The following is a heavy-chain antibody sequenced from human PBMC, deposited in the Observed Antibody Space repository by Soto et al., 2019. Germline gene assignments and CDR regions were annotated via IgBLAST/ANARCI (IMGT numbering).Heavy chain of an antibody. CDR2: ITGSAGGT. CDR3: EKDLISAVGKPLFDY. J-gene: IGHJ4*02. V-gene: IGHV3-23*01. CDR1: GFTFSNYA. D-gene: IGHD6-19*01. Sequence: EVQLLESGGDLVQPGGCLRLSCAASGFTFSNYAMSWVRQAPGKGLEWVSTITGSAGGTYYADSVRGRFTISRDNSKNTLYLQMNSLRAEDTAVYYCEKDLISAVGKPLFDYWGQGTLVSVSS.